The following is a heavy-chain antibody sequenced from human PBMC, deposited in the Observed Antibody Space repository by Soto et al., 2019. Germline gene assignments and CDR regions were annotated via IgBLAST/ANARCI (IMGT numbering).Heavy chain of an antibody. CDR3: ARAGSGDEYDY. D-gene: IGHD1-1*01. V-gene: IGHV4-59*01. J-gene: IGHJ4*02. CDR1: GGSISSYY. CDR2: IYYSRGT. Sequence: SETLSLTCTVSGGSISSYYWSWIRQPPGKGLEWIGYIYYSRGTNYNPSLKSRVTISVDTSKNQFSLKLSSVTAADTAVYYCARAGSGDEYDYWGQGTLVTVSS.